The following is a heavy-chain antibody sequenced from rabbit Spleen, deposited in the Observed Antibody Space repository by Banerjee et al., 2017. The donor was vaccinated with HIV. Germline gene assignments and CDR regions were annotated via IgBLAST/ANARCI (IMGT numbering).Heavy chain of an antibody. CDR2: IYTGSSGST. Sequence: QSLEESGGDLVKPGASLTLTCTASGFTFSSSYYMYWVRQAPGKGLEWIGCIYTGSSGSTGYATWAKGRFTISKTSSTTVTLQMTSLTAADTANYFCARGNWTYTVPGYAYEGYDLWGPGTLVTVS. CDR3: ARGNWTYTVPGYAYEGYDL. J-gene: IGHJ4*01. D-gene: IGHD6-1*01. V-gene: IGHV1S40*01. CDR1: GFTFSSSYY.